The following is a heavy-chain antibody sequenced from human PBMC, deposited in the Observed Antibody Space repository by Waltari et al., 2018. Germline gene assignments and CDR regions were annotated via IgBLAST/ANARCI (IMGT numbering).Heavy chain of an antibody. CDR1: GGTFRNYA. Sequence: QVQLVQSGAEVKNPGSSVKVSCKASGGTFRNYAFSWVRQAPGQGLEWLGGFTPSCEITNYPQQSKVRFTITTEEPASTAYMHLTSLIAEDTAVYYCATGAHDYDDYALDSFWSTHDYWGQGTRVFVST. CDR2: FTPSCEIT. CDR3: ATGAHDYDDYALDSFWSTHDY. J-gene: IGHJ4*02. D-gene: IGHD4-17*01. V-gene: IGHV1-69*05.